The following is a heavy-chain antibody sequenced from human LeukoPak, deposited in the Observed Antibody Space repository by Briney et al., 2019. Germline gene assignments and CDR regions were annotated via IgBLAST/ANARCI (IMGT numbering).Heavy chain of an antibody. D-gene: IGHD4/OR15-4a*01. CDR3: ARSNFLYYFDY. Sequence: GGSLRLSCAASGFTFSSYEMNWVRQAPGKRLQWVSYISSSGSTIYYADSVKGRFTISRDNAKNSLYLQMNSLRAEDTAVYYCARSNFLYYFDYWGQGTLVTVSS. CDR1: GFTFSSYE. CDR2: ISSSGSTI. J-gene: IGHJ4*02. V-gene: IGHV3-48*03.